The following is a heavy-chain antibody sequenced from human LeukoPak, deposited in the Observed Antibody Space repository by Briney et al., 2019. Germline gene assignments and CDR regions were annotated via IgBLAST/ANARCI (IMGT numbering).Heavy chain of an antibody. Sequence: SVNVSCKDSVGTFSNYAISWVRQAPGQGREWMGGIILMFGAVNYAQKFQGRVIIIADKSTSTAYMELSRLKSEDTAVYYYARDVLDYYDRSDYVTWGQGTLVTVSS. D-gene: IGHD3-22*01. V-gene: IGHV1-69*06. CDR2: IILMFGAV. J-gene: IGHJ4*02. CDR3: ARDVLDYYDRSDYVT. CDR1: VGTFSNYA.